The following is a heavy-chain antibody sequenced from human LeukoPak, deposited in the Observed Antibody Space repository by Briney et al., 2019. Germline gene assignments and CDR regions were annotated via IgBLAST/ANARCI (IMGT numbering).Heavy chain of an antibody. D-gene: IGHD1-26*01. CDR1: GFTFSYYY. CDR3: ARDEVGATD. Sequence: GGSLRLSCAASGFTFSYYYISWVRQAPGRGLEWVANIKEDGSEKYYVDSVKGRFTISIDNAENSVYLQMNSLRAEDTAVYYCARDEVGATDWGQGTLVTVSS. J-gene: IGHJ4*02. CDR2: IKEDGSEK. V-gene: IGHV3-7*01.